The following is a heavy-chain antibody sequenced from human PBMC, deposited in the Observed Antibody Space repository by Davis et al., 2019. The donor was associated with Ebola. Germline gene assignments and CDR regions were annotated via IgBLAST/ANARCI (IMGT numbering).Heavy chain of an antibody. CDR1: GYTFTSYA. V-gene: IGHV1-3*01. CDR2: INAGNGNT. J-gene: IGHJ4*02. D-gene: IGHD6-19*01. Sequence: ASVKVSCKASGYTFTSYAMHWVRQAPGQRLEWMGWINAGNGNTKYSQKFQGRVTITRDTSASTAYMELSSLRSEDTAVYYCARDLLAVAGTDYWGQGTLVTVSS. CDR3: ARDLLAVAGTDY.